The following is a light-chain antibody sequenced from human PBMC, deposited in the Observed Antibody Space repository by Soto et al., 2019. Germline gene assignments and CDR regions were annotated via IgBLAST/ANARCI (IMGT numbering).Light chain of an antibody. CDR3: AAWDDSLDGVV. CDR2: SNI. V-gene: IGLV1-44*01. CDR1: SSNIGSNT. J-gene: IGLJ2*01. Sequence: QSVLTQPPSASGTPGQRVTISCSGSSSNIGSNTVNWYQQLPGTAPRLLIFSNIQRPSGVPDRFSGSKSGTSASLAISGLQSEDEADYYCAAWDDSLDGVVFGGGTKVTVL.